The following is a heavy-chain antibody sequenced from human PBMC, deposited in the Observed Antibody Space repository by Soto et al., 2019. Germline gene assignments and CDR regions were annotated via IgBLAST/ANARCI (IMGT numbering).Heavy chain of an antibody. V-gene: IGHV4-39*01. J-gene: IGHJ4*02. D-gene: IGHD1-1*01. CDR2: SSYNGGT. CDR3: ARHRIEVVWRGFDY. CDR1: ADSSTISNSY. Sequence: QLQLQESGPGLVKLSETLSLTCTVSADSSTISNSYWGWLRQPPGKGLQWIGSSSYNGGTFYNPSLKGRVAISVDTSKKQSSLQVTSVTAADTAMYFCARHRIEVVWRGFDYWGQGSPVTVSS.